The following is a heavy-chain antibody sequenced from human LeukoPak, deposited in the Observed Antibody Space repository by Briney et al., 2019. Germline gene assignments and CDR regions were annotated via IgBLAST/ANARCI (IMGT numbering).Heavy chain of an antibody. CDR3: ARLADYYDSSGSFDY. J-gene: IGHJ4*02. D-gene: IGHD3-22*01. CDR1: GGSFSGYY. Sequence: SETLSLTCAVYGGSFSGYYWSWIRQPPGKGLEWIGEINHSGSTNYNPSLKSRVTISVDTSKNQFSLKLSSVTAADTAVYYCARLADYYDSSGSFDYWGQGTLVTVSS. CDR2: INHSGST. V-gene: IGHV4-34*01.